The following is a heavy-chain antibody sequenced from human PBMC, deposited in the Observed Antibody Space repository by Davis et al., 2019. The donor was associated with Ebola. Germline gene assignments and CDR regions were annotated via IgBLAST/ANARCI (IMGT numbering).Heavy chain of an antibody. V-gene: IGHV1-46*01. CDR3: ARVGSGSYLFDY. J-gene: IGHJ4*02. CDR1: GYTLTELS. Sequence: ASVKVSCKVSGYTLTELSMHWVRQAPGQGLEWMGIINPSGGSTSYAQKFQGRVTMTRDTSTSTVYMELSSLRSEDTAVYYCARVGSGSYLFDYWGQGTLVTVSS. CDR2: INPSGGST. D-gene: IGHD1-26*01.